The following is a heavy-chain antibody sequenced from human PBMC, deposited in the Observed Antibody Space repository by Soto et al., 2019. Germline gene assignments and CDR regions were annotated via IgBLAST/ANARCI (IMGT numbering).Heavy chain of an antibody. CDR1: GFTFDDYA. D-gene: IGHD3-10*01. J-gene: IGHJ4*02. CDR3: AKDSYGSGSYPDY. Sequence: EVQLVESGGGLVQPGRSLRLSCAASGFTFDDYAMHWVRQAPGKGLEWVSGISWNSGSIGYADSVKGRFTISRDNAKNSLYLQMNSLRAEDTALYYCAKDSYGSGSYPDYWGQGTLVTVSS. V-gene: IGHV3-9*01. CDR2: ISWNSGSI.